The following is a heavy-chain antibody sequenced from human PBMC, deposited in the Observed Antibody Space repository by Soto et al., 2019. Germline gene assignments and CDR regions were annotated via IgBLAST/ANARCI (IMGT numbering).Heavy chain of an antibody. J-gene: IGHJ4*02. V-gene: IGHV3-30*18. Sequence: QVQLVESGGGVVQPGRSLRLSCAASGFTFRSYGMHWVRQAPDKGLEWVAVISYDGSNKYYADSVKGRFTISRDKSKNTLSMQMNSLRAEDTDVYYCAKGLNYWGQGTLVTVSS. CDR3: AKGLNY. CDR2: ISYDGSNK. CDR1: GFTFRSYG. D-gene: IGHD2-8*01.